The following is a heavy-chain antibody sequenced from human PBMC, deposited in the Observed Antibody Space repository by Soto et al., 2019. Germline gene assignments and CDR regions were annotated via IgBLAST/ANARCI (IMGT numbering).Heavy chain of an antibody. D-gene: IGHD1-1*01. J-gene: IGHJ4*02. Sequence: EVQLVESGGGLVQPGGSLRLSCAASGFSFSSYWMNWVRQAPGKGLVWVSRINSDGSSTFYADSVKGRFTISRDNAKNTLYLQMNSLRADDTAVYYCASSLRTPFDYWGQGTLVTVSS. V-gene: IGHV3-74*01. CDR3: ASSLRTPFDY. CDR2: INSDGSST. CDR1: GFSFSSYW.